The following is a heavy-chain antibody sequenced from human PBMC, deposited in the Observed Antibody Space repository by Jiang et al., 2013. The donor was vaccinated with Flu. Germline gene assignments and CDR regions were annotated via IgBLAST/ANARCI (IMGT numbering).Heavy chain of an antibody. V-gene: IGHV4-30-2*01. CDR3: ARVVVVAGYYFDY. J-gene: IGHJ4*02. D-gene: IGHD2-15*01. CDR1: GGSISSGGYS. CDR2: IYHSGST. Sequence: GSGLVKPSQTLSLTCAVSGGSISSGGYSWSWIRQPPGKGLEWIGYIYHSGSTYYNPSLKSRVTISVDRSKNQFSLKLSSVTAADTAVYYCARVVVVAGYYFDYWGQGTLVTVSS.